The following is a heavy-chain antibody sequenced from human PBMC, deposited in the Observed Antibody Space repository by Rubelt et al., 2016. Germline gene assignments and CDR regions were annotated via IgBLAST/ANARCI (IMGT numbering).Heavy chain of an antibody. J-gene: IGHJ3*02. V-gene: IGHV3-23*01. CDR1: GFTFNSYA. D-gene: IGHD2-2*02. CDR3: AKGVVPCSSTTCYTLSAFDI. CDR2: ISSSESNT. Sequence: GGGLVQPGGSLRLSCAASGFTFNSYAMTWVRPAPGKGLQWVSGISSSESNTYYAASVKDRFTISRDNTKNTLFLHMNSLRAEDTAVYYCAKGVVPCSSTTCYTLSAFDIWGQGTMVTVFS.